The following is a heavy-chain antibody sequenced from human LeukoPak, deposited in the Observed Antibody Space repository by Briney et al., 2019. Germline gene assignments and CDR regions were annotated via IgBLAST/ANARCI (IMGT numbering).Heavy chain of an antibody. D-gene: IGHD1-26*01. J-gene: IGHJ4*02. Sequence: GGSLRLSCAASGFTVSSNEMSWVRQAPGKGLEWVSSISGGSTYYADSVRGRFTISKDNAKNSLYLQMNSLRDEDTAVYYCARVAVGATRVDFDYWGQGTLVTVSS. CDR3: ARVAVGATRVDFDY. CDR1: GFTVSSNE. V-gene: IGHV3-38-3*01. CDR2: ISGGST.